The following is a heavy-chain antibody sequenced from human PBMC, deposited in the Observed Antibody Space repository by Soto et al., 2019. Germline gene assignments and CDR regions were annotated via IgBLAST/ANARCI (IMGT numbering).Heavy chain of an antibody. D-gene: IGHD2-8*01. CDR1: GYTFTSYY. J-gene: IGHJ4*02. CDR3: ARVPVDCTNGVCPFDY. V-gene: IGHV1-46*01. Sequence: ASVKVSCKASGYTFTSYYMHWVRQAPGQGLEWMGIINPSGGSTSYAQKFQGRVTMTRDTSTSTVYMELSSLRSEDTAVYYCARVPVDCTNGVCPFDYWGQGTLVTVSS. CDR2: INPSGGST.